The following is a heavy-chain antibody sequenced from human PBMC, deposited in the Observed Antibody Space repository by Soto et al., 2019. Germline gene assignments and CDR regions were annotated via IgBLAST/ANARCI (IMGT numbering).Heavy chain of an antibody. D-gene: IGHD2-15*01. CDR1: GFAFSSYA. J-gene: IGHJ5*02. CDR2: LSGSGAST. V-gene: IGHV3-23*01. Sequence: EVQLLESGGGLVQPGGSLRLSCAASGFAFSSYAMSWVRQAPGKGLEWVSSLSGSGASTYYADSVKGRFTISRDNSKNTLYLQMNSLTAEDTAIYYCASYPVGYCSGGSCHPVDPRGQGTLVTVTS. CDR3: ASYPVGYCSGGSCHPVDP.